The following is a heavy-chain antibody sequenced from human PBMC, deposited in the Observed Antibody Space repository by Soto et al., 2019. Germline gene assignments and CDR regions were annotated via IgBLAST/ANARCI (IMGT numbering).Heavy chain of an antibody. CDR3: ARAGGTTVTGLWHFDS. Sequence: ESGGGVVQPGRSLRLSCEASGFTFNTYSMHWVRQPPGKGLEWLAAIWYDGTQKYYADSVKGRFIISRDNSKKTLYLEMNNLRAEDTAVYYCARAGGTTVTGLWHFDSWGQGTLVTVSS. J-gene: IGHJ4*02. D-gene: IGHD4-17*01. CDR1: GFTFNTYS. CDR2: IWYDGTQK. V-gene: IGHV3-33*01.